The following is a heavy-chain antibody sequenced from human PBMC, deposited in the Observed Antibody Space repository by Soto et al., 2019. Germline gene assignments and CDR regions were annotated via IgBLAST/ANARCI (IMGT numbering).Heavy chain of an antibody. CDR1: GGSISSGGYY. CDR2: IYHSGTT. J-gene: IGHJ4*02. V-gene: IGHV4-31*03. Sequence: SETLSLTCTVSGGSISSGGYYWSWIRQHPGKGLEWIGYIYHSGTTYYSPSLKSRVTISVATSRNQFSLNLSSVTAADTAVYYCARDSYGDHVYFDSWGQGTLVTVSS. CDR3: ARDSYGDHVYFDS. D-gene: IGHD2-21*01.